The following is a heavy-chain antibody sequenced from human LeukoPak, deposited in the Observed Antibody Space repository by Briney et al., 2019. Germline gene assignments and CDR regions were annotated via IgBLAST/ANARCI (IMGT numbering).Heavy chain of an antibody. V-gene: IGHV4-34*01. Sequence: SEPLSLTCAVYGGSFSGYYWSWIRQPPGKGLEWIGEINHSGSTNYNPSLKSRVTISVDTSKNQFSLKLSSVTAADTAVYYCARGSPRGYGSGSYVRSWFDPWGQGTLVTVSS. CDR1: GGSFSGYY. CDR2: INHSGST. CDR3: ARGSPRGYGSGSYVRSWFDP. J-gene: IGHJ5*02. D-gene: IGHD3-10*01.